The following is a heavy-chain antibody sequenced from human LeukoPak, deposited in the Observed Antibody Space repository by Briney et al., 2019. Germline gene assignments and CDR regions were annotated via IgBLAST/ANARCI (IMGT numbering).Heavy chain of an antibody. CDR3: ASRGELRTNWFDP. J-gene: IGHJ5*02. CDR2: IYPGDSDT. V-gene: IGHV5-51*01. D-gene: IGHD1-26*01. Sequence: GESLKISCKGSGYSFTNYWIGWVRQMPGKGLEWMGIIYPGDSDTRYSPSFQGQVTISADKSISTAFLQWTSLKASDTAIYYCASRGELRTNWFDPWGQGTLVTVSS. CDR1: GYSFTNYW.